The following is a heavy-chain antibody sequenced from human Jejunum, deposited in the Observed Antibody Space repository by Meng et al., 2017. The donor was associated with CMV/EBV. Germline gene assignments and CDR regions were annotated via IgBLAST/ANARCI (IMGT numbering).Heavy chain of an antibody. Sequence: FTFDDYTMHWVRPVPGKGLEWVSLFSWDGGSTDYADSVKGRFTISRDDSKRSLYLQMNSLRTEDTALYYCTKDWNYYGSRSYSAFDSWGQGTLVTVSS. CDR2: FSWDGGST. D-gene: IGHD3-10*01. V-gene: IGHV3-43*01. J-gene: IGHJ4*02. CDR1: FTFDDYT. CDR3: TKDWNYYGSRSYSAFDS.